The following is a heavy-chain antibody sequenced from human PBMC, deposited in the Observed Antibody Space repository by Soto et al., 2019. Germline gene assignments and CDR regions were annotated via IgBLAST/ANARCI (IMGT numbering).Heavy chain of an antibody. Sequence: QVQLLQSGAAVKKPGASVKVSCKASGYTFTSYGISWVRQAPGQGLEWMGWISAYNGNTNYAQKLQGRVTMTTDTSTSTAYSELRSLRSEDTAVEYCARDKGSWWGVFDYWGQGTLVTVSS. CDR2: ISAYNGNT. CDR1: GYTFTSYG. CDR3: ARDKGSWWGVFDY. V-gene: IGHV1-18*04. D-gene: IGHD6-13*01. J-gene: IGHJ4*02.